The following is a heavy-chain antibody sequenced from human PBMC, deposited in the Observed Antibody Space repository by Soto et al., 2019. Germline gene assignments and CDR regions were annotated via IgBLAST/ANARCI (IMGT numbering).Heavy chain of an antibody. CDR1: GFTFSSYG. V-gene: IGHV3-30*18. Sequence: GGSLRLSCAASGFTFSSYGMHWVRQAPGKGLEWVAVISYDGSNKYYADSVKGRFTISRDNSKNTLYLQMNSLRAEDTAVYYFAKDRDSSSWYSLYYGMDVWGQGTTVTVSS. CDR2: ISYDGSNK. J-gene: IGHJ6*02. CDR3: AKDRDSSSWYSLYYGMDV. D-gene: IGHD6-13*01.